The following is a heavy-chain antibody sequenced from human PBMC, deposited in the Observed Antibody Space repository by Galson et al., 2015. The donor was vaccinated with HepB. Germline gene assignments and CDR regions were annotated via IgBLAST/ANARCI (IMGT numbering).Heavy chain of an antibody. CDR1: GYSFTSYW. V-gene: IGHV5-51*03. Sequence: QSGAEVKKPGESLKISCKGSGYSFTSYWIGWVRQMPGKGLEWVGIIYPGDSDTRYSPSFQGQVTISADKSISTAYLQWSSLKASDTAMYYCARLTFNYYDSSGYYYDYWGQGTLVTVSS. J-gene: IGHJ4*02. D-gene: IGHD3-22*01. CDR2: IYPGDSDT. CDR3: ARLTFNYYDSSGYYYDY.